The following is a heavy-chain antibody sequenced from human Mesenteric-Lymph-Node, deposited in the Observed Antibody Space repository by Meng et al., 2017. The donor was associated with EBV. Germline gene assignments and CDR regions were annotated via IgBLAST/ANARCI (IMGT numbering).Heavy chain of an antibody. J-gene: IGHJ5*02. CDR3: ARLVVDPIDNWFDP. CDR2: MNHDGRA. CDR1: GESFSDHY. V-gene: IGHV4-34*01. D-gene: IGHD2-15*01. Sequence: QVRIQEWGAGLLKPSETLSLRCTVYGESFSDHYWSWIRQPPGKGPQWIGEMNHDGRANYNPSLKSRVTMSVDTSKNQLSLKLSSVTAADTAIYYCARLVVDPIDNWFDPWGQGTLVTVSS.